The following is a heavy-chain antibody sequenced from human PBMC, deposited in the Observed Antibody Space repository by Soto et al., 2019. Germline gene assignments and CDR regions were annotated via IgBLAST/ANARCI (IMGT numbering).Heavy chain of an antibody. CDR3: ARGRADTAMVCGWFDP. CDR2: MNPNSGNT. Sequence: QVQLVQSGAEVKKPGASVKVSCKASGYTFTSYDINWVRQATGQGLEWMGWMNPNSGNTGYAQKFQGRVTMTRNTSISTAYMELSSLRSEDTGVYYCARGRADTAMVCGWFDPWGQGTLVSVSS. V-gene: IGHV1-8*01. D-gene: IGHD5-18*01. CDR1: GYTFTSYD. J-gene: IGHJ5*02.